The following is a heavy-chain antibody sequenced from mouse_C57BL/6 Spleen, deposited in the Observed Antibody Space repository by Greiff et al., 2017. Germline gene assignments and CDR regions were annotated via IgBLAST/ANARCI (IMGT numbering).Heavy chain of an antibody. V-gene: IGHV1-55*01. Sequence: QVQLQQPGAELVKPGASVKMSCKASGYTFTSYWITWVKQRPGQGLEWIGDIYPGSGSTNYNEKFKSKATLTVDTSSSTAYMQRSSLTSEDSAVYYGAREGAYYYESAMDYRGHGASVTAAS. CDR3: AREGAYYYESAMDY. CDR2: IYPGSGST. J-gene: IGHJ4*01. CDR1: GYTFTSYW. D-gene: IGHD2-4*01.